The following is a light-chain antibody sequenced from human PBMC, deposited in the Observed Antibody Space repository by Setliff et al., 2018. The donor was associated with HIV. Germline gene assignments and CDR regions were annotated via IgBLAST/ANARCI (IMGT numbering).Light chain of an antibody. Sequence: QSVLTQPRSVSGSPGQSVTLSCTGSSSDVGAYDYVSWYQQHPGKVPKLMIFDVTNRPSGVSNRFSGSKSGNTASLTISGLQAEDEADYYCSSYTTNNTRVFGTGTKVTVL. V-gene: IGLV2-14*03. J-gene: IGLJ1*01. CDR2: DVT. CDR3: SSYTTNNTRV. CDR1: SSDVGAYDY.